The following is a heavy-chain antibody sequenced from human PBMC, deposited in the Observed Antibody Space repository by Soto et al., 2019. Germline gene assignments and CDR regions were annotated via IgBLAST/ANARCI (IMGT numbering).Heavy chain of an antibody. V-gene: IGHV4-34*01. CDR1: GGSLSGYY. J-gene: IGHJ3*02. Sequence: QVQLQQWGAGLLKPSETLSLTCALYGGSLSGYYWSWIRQPPGKGLEWIGESNVDGSTNYNTSLKRRVIISVDPSQHQFSLKVTSVTAADSAVYYCARGRRPDYDFWSGRHDAFESWGQGTMVTVSS. CDR2: SNVDGST. D-gene: IGHD3-3*01. CDR3: ARGRRPDYDFWSGRHDAFES.